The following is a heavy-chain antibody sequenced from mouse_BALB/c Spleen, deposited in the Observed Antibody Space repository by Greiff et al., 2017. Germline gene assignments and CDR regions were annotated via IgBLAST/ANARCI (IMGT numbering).Heavy chain of an antibody. CDR1: GFTFSSYG. V-gene: IGHV5-6*02. CDR3: ARRGYGNYLYYFDY. Sequence: EVKLMESGGDLVKPGGSLKLSCAASGFTFSSYGMSWVRQTPDKRLEWVATISSGGSYTYYPDSVKGRFTISRDNAKNTLYLQMSSLKSEDTAMYYCARRGYGNYLYYFDYWGQGTTLTVSS. J-gene: IGHJ2*01. D-gene: IGHD2-10*02. CDR2: ISSGGSYT.